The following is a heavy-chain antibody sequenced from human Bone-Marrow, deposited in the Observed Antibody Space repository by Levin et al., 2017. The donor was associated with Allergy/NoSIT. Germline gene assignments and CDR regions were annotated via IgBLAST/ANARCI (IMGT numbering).Heavy chain of an antibody. CDR3: TASREIPLWLLHFFDY. V-gene: IGHV3-15*07. J-gene: IGHJ4*02. Sequence: GGSLRLSCAASGFTFSNAWMNWVRQAPGKGLEWVARIKSNTNGGTSDYSAPVKGRFTISRDDSKNMLSLQMNSLKTEDTAVYYCTASREIPLWLLHFFDYWGQRTLVTVSS. D-gene: IGHD5-18*01. CDR2: IKSNTNGGTS. CDR1: GFTFSNAW.